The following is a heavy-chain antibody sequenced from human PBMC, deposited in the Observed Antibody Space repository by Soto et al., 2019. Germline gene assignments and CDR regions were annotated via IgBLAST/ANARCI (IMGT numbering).Heavy chain of an antibody. J-gene: IGHJ5*02. V-gene: IGHV3-73*02. CDR3: TRTDYGDYSQTGRFDP. Sequence: EVQLVESGGGLVQPGGSLKLSCAASGFIFSDSAMHWVRQDSGKGLEWVGRIRSKVHSYATAYAASVEGRFTISRDDSYNTAYLQMNSLKTEDTAVYYCTRTDYGDYSQTGRFDPWGQGTLVTVSS. CDR2: IRSKVHSYAT. D-gene: IGHD4-17*01. CDR1: GFIFSDSA.